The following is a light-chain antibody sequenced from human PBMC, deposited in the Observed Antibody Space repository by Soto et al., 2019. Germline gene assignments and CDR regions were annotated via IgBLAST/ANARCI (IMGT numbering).Light chain of an antibody. CDR3: SSYTSSSTYV. J-gene: IGLJ1*01. Sequence: ALTQPASVSGSPGQSITISCTGTSSDVGGYNYVSWYQQHPGKAPKLMIYDVSNRPSGVSNRFSGSKSGNTASLTISGLQAEDEADYYCSSYTSSSTYVFGTGTQLTVL. CDR2: DVS. CDR1: SSDVGGYNY. V-gene: IGLV2-14*01.